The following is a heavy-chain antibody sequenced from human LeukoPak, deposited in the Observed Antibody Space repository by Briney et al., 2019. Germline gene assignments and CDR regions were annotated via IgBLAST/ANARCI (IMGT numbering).Heavy chain of an antibody. D-gene: IGHD6-19*01. CDR1: GFTFSSYS. CDR2: ISSRSSYI. V-gene: IGHV3-21*01. J-gene: IGHJ4*02. CDR3: ARGKEPVAGSLSHFDY. Sequence: GSLRLSCAASGFTFSSYSMNWVRQAPGKGLEWVSSISSRSSYIDYADSLKGRSTISRDNAKNSLYLQMNSLRAEDTAVYYCARGKEPVAGSLSHFDYWGQGTLVTVSS.